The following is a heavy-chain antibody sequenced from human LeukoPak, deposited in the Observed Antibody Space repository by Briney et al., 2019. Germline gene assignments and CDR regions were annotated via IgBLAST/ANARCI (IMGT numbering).Heavy chain of an antibody. CDR2: IHYSGST. CDR1: GGSISSYY. V-gene: IGHV4-59*12. Sequence: SETLSLTCTVSGGSISSYYWSWIRPPPGKGLEWIGYIHYSGSTHYDPSLKSRVTISVDASKNQFSLKLSSVTAADTAVYYCARAVRLLWFGGDFDYWGQGTLVTVSS. J-gene: IGHJ4*02. CDR3: ARAVRLLWFGGDFDY. D-gene: IGHD3-10*01.